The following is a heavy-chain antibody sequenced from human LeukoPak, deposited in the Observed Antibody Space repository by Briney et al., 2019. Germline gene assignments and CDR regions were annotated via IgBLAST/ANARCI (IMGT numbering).Heavy chain of an antibody. CDR1: GGSFSGYY. CDR3: ARDSVYSSGFD. J-gene: IGHJ4*02. D-gene: IGHD6-19*01. V-gene: IGHV4-34*01. Sequence: PSETLSLTCAVYGGSFSGYYWSWIRQPPGKGLEWIGEINHSGSANYIPSLKSRVTISVDTSKNQFSLKLSSVTAADTAVYYCARDSVYSSGFDWGQGTLVTVSS. CDR2: INHSGSA.